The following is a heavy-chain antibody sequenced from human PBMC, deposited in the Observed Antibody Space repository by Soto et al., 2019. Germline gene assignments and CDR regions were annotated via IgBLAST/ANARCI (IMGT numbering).Heavy chain of an antibody. CDR2: ISSSSSYI. D-gene: IGHD6-13*01. V-gene: IGHV3-21*01. CDR1: GFTFSSYS. J-gene: IGHJ6*02. CDR3: ARDKGGIAALHYYYYYGMDV. Sequence: EVQLVESGGGLVQPGGSLRLSCAASGFTFSSYSMNWVRQAPGKGLEWVSSISSSSSYIYYADSVKGRFTISRDNAKNSLYLQMNSLRAEDTAVYYCARDKGGIAALHYYYYYGMDVWGQGTTVTVSS.